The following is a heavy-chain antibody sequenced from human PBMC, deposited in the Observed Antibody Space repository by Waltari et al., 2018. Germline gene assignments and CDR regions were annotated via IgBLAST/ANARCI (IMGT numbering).Heavy chain of an antibody. CDR3: ASGRYSGYDYYYYMDV. D-gene: IGHD5-12*01. V-gene: IGHV1-69*04. J-gene: IGHJ6*03. Sequence: QVQLVQSGAEVKKPGSSVQVSCKASGGPFSSYAISWVRQAPGQGLEWMGGIIPILGIANYAQKFQGRVTITADESTSTAYMELSSLRSEDTAVYYCASGRYSGYDYYYYMDVWGKGTTVTVSS. CDR1: GGPFSSYA. CDR2: IIPILGIA.